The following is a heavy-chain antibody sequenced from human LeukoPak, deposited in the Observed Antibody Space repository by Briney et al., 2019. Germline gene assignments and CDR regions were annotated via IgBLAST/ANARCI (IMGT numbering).Heavy chain of an antibody. Sequence: KPSETLSLTCTVSGGSISSYYWSWIRQPPGKGLEWIGYIYYSGSTNYNPSLKSRVTISVDTSKNQFSLKLSSVTAADTAVYYCATRNYLWFGELLFTDTRPFDPWGQGTLVTVSS. D-gene: IGHD3-10*01. J-gene: IGHJ5*02. CDR2: IYYSGST. CDR3: ATRNYLWFGELLFTDTRPFDP. V-gene: IGHV4-59*12. CDR1: GGSISSYY.